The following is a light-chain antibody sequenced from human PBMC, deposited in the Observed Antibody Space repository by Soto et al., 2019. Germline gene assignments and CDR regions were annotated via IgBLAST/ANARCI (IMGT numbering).Light chain of an antibody. J-gene: IGLJ7*01. CDR2: IDD. V-gene: IGLV1-44*01. CDR3: ATWDDSLNAAV. Sequence: QSVLTQPPSLSGTPGQRITISCSGSTSNIAGNTVHWYQHLPETAPKLLIYIDDNRPSGVPDRFSGANTGTSASLAISGLQSEDEADYYCATWDDSLNAAVFGGGTQLTVL. CDR1: TSNIAGNT.